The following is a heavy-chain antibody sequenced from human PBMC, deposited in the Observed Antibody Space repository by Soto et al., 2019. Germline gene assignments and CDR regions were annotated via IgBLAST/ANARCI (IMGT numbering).Heavy chain of an antibody. D-gene: IGHD1-26*01. Sequence: QLQLQESGSGLVKPSQTLSLTCAVSGGSISSGGYSWSWIRQPPGKDLEWIGYIYHSGNTYYNPSLTRRVTISVDTHTHQFSLTLSSAVAAGTGVNSCAAGGGIPRYYWGQGTLVTVSS. CDR3: AAGGGIPRYY. CDR1: GGSISSGGYS. V-gene: IGHV4-30-2*01. CDR2: IYHSGNT. J-gene: IGHJ4*02.